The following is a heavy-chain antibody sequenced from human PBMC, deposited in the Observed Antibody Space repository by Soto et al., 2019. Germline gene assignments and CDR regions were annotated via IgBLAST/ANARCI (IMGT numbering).Heavy chain of an antibody. CDR3: ARGYSSSWGLVDY. CDR2: IYYSGST. Sequence: SETLSLTCTVSGGSISSYYWSWIRQPPGKGLEWIGYIYYSGSTNYNPSLKSRVTISVDTSKNQFSPKLSSVTAADTAVYYCARGYSSSWGLVDYWGQGTLVTVSS. CDR1: GGSISSYY. V-gene: IGHV4-59*01. D-gene: IGHD6-13*01. J-gene: IGHJ4*02.